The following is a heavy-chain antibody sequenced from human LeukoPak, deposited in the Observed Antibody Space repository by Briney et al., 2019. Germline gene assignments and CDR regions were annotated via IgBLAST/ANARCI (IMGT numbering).Heavy chain of an antibody. D-gene: IGHD5-18*01. CDR1: GYTFTGYY. Sequence: ASVKVSCKAAGYTFTGYYLHWVRQAPGQGLEWMGWINPNSGGTNYAQKFQGRVTMTRDTSLSTDYMELSRLSSDATAVYYCARGGRDSSMELDYWGQGTLVTVSS. J-gene: IGHJ4*02. CDR2: INPNSGGT. CDR3: ARGGRDSSMELDY. V-gene: IGHV1-2*02.